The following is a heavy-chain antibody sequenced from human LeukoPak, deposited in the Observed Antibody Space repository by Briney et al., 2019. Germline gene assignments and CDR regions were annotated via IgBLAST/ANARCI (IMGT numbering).Heavy chain of an antibody. CDR1: GGSVSSGSYY. CDR2: IYNSGST. Sequence: SETLSLTCTVSGGSVSSGSYYWSWIRQPPGKGLEWIGYIYNSGSTNYNPSLKSRVTISVDTSKNQFSLKLSSVTAADTAVYYCESSHLTTGGDYWGQGTLVTVSS. V-gene: IGHV4-61*01. CDR3: ESSHLTTGGDY. J-gene: IGHJ4*02. D-gene: IGHD4-17*01.